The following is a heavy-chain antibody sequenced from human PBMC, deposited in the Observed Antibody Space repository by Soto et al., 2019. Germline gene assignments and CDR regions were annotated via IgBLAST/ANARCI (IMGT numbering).Heavy chain of an antibody. V-gene: IGHV1-18*01. D-gene: IGHD2-15*01. CDR2: ISAYNGNT. Sequence: ASVKVSCKASGYTSTSYGISWVRQAPGQGLEWMGWISAYNGNTNYAQKLQGRVTMTTDTSTSTAYMELRSLRSDDTAVYYCARVVAASHYYYYMDVWGKGTTVTVSS. CDR3: ARVVAASHYYYYMDV. J-gene: IGHJ6*03. CDR1: GYTSTSYG.